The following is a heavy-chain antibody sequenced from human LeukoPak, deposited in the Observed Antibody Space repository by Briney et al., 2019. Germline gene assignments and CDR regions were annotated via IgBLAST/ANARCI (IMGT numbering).Heavy chain of an antibody. CDR3: AREPITSGGNDAFDI. CDR2: IYYTGST. Sequence: SETLSLTCTVSGGSISSGPYYWAWLRQPPGKGLEWIGSIYYTGSTYKNPSVKSRVTISIDTSKNQFSLKLNSVTAADTAVFYCAREPITSGGNDAFDIWGQGTMVTVSS. D-gene: IGHD3-16*01. J-gene: IGHJ3*02. CDR1: GGSISSGPYY. V-gene: IGHV4-39*02.